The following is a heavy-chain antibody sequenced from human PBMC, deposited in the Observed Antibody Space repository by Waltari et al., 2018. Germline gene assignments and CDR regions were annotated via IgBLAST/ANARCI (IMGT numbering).Heavy chain of an antibody. CDR2: INPSGGNT. CDR1: EYTFTSSY. D-gene: IGHD2-21*01. CDR3: ARDTGALWMDV. V-gene: IGHV1-46*01. J-gene: IGHJ6*02. Sequence: QVQLVQSGAEVKKPGASVKISCKTSEYTFTSSYIHWVRQAPGQGLEWMGIINPSGGNTIDAQTCQGRVTMTSDTSTSTVYMELSSLRSEDTAVYYCARDTGALWMDVRGQGTTVTVSS.